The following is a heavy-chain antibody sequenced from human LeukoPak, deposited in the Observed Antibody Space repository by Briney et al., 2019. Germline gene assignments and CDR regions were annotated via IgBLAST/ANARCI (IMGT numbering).Heavy chain of an antibody. Sequence: GGSLRLSCAASGFTFDDYTMHWVRQAPGKGLEWVSLISWDGGSTYYADSVKGRFTISRDNSQNSLYLQMNSPRTEDTALYYCAKESSIAARFSSGYYYMDVWGEGATVTVSS. CDR1: GFTFDDYT. V-gene: IGHV3-43*01. CDR2: ISWDGGST. J-gene: IGHJ6*03. CDR3: AKESSIAARFSSGYYYMDV. D-gene: IGHD6-6*01.